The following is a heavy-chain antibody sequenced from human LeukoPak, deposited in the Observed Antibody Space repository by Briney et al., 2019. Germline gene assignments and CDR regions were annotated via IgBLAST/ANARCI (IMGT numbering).Heavy chain of an antibody. CDR1: GYTFTSYD. V-gene: IGHV1-8*01. CDR2: MNPNSGNT. CDR3: ARGLMAAAGMPRDY. D-gene: IGHD6-13*01. Sequence: ASVKVSCKASGYTFTSYDINWVRQATGQGLEWMGWMNPNSGNTGYAQKFQGRVTMTRNTSISTAYMELSSLRSEDTAVYYCARGLMAAAGMPRDYWGQGTLVTVSS. J-gene: IGHJ4*02.